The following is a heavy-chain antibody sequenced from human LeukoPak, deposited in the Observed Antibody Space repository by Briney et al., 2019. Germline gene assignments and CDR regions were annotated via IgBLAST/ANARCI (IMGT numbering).Heavy chain of an antibody. CDR2: ISSSSSTI. V-gene: IGHV3-48*01. CDR1: GFTFSSYS. D-gene: IGHD3-16*01. CDR3: ARVRWGGLYYFDY. J-gene: IGHJ4*02. Sequence: GGSLRLSCAASGFTFSSYSMNWVRQAPGKGLEWVSHISSSSSTIYYADSVKGRFTISRDNAKNSLYLQMNSLRAEDTAVYYCARVRWGGLYYFDYWGQGTLVTVSS.